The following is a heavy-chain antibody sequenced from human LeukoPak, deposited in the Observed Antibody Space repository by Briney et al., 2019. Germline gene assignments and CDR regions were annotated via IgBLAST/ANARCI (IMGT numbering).Heavy chain of an antibody. Sequence: PGGSLRLSCAASGFTFSSYAMHWVRQAPGKGLEWVALISNDGNIKYYADSVKGRFTISRDNSKNTLYLQLNSLRAEDTALYHCARDHGYSSSWYAVDSWGQGTLVTVSS. D-gene: IGHD6-13*01. CDR2: ISNDGNIK. CDR1: GFTFSSYA. V-gene: IGHV3-30-3*01. J-gene: IGHJ5*01. CDR3: ARDHGYSSSWYAVDS.